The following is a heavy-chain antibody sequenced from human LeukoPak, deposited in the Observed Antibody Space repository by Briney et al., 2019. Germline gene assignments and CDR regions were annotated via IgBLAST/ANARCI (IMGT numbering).Heavy chain of an antibody. Sequence: ASVKVSCKASGYTFGGHYMHWVRQAPRQGLEWMGWINPNTGGTNYAQKFQGGVTMTRDTSISTVYMELRRLRSDDTAVYYCARDMYDFLSAAYYFDYWGQGTLVTVSS. CDR2: INPNTGGT. CDR1: GYTFGGHY. J-gene: IGHJ4*02. V-gene: IGHV1-2*02. CDR3: ARDMYDFLSAAYYFDY. D-gene: IGHD3-3*01.